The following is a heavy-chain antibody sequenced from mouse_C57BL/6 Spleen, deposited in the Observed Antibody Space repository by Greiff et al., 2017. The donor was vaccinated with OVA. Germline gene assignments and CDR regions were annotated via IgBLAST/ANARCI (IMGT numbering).Heavy chain of an antibody. Sequence: VKLQESGAELVRPGTSVKVSCKASGYAFTNYLIEWVKQRPGQGLEWIGVINPGSGGTNYNEKFKGKATLTADKSSSTAYMQLSSLTSEDSAVYFCAREGGYDYDGEFAYWGQGTLVTVSA. D-gene: IGHD2-4*01. J-gene: IGHJ3*01. V-gene: IGHV1-54*01. CDR2: INPGSGGT. CDR1: GYAFTNYL. CDR3: AREGGYDYDGEFAY.